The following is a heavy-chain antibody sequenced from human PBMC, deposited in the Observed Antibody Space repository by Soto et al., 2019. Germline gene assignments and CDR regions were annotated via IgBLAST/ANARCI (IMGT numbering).Heavy chain of an antibody. CDR3: ARVSATGTRWFDP. V-gene: IGHV4-31*02. Sequence: SWVRRHPGMGLEWIGYISYRGTPYYNPSLKSRLTISVDASKNQFSLRLSSVTAADTAVYYCARVSATGTRWFDPWGQGTLVTVSS. D-gene: IGHD6-13*01. CDR2: ISYRGTP. J-gene: IGHJ5*02.